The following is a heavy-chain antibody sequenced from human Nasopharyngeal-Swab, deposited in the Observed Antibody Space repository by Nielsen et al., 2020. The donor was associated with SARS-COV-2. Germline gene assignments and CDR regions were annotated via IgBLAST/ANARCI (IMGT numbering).Heavy chain of an antibody. V-gene: IGHV3-23*01. J-gene: IGHJ3*02. D-gene: IGHD5-18*01. CDR1: GFTFSSYA. CDR2: ISGSGGST. Sequence: GGSLRLSCATSGFTFSSYAMSWVRQAPGKGLEWVSAISGSGGSTYYTDSVKGRFTISRDNSKNTLYLQMNSLRAEDTAVYYCAKDGMVRGAFDIWGQGTMVTVSS. CDR3: AKDGMVRGAFDI.